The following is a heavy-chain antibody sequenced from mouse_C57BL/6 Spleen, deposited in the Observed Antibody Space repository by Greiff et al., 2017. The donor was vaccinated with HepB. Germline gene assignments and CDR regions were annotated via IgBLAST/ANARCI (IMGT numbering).Heavy chain of an antibody. CDR1: GYTFTGYW. D-gene: IGHD2-1*01. CDR2: ILPGSGST. CDR3: ARGDLYYGTYGGDY. V-gene: IGHV1-9*01. J-gene: IGHJ2*01. Sequence: LMEPGASVKLSCKATGYTFTGYWIEWVKQRPGHGLEWIGEILPGSGSTNYNEKFKGKATFTADTSSNTAYMQLSSLTTEDSALYYCARGDLYYGTYGGDYWGQGTTLTVSS.